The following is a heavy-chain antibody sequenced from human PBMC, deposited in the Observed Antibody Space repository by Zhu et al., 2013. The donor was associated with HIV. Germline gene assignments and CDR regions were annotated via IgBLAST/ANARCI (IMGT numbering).Heavy chain of an antibody. CDR1: GFSFSVYG. V-gene: IGHV3-30*18. D-gene: IGHD3-16*01. CDR2: ISVAGSDQ. Sequence: VQLVESGGGVVQPGRSLRLSCAASGFSFSVYGMHWVRQPPGKGLEWVGAISVAGSDQYHADPVKGRFTISRDISQNTLYLQMNSLRAEDTAVYYCAKDKGPWGNGFYFDYWGQGALVTVSS. CDR3: AKDKGPWGNGFYFDY. J-gene: IGHJ4*02.